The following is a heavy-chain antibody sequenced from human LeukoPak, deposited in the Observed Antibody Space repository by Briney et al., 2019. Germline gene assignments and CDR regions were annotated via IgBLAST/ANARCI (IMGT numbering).Heavy chain of an antibody. Sequence: GGSLRLSCAASGFTLTNYAMSWVRQAPGKGLEWVSAISGSDSSTYYADSVEGRFTFSRDNSKNTLYLQMNSLRAEDTAIYYCAKDYRKAGGYYFDYWGQGTLVIVSS. J-gene: IGHJ4*02. V-gene: IGHV3-23*01. CDR1: GFTLTNYA. D-gene: IGHD3-16*01. CDR3: AKDYRKAGGYYFDY. CDR2: ISGSDSST.